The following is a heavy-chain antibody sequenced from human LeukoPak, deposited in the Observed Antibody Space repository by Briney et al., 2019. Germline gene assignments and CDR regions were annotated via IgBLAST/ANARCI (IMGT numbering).Heavy chain of an antibody. CDR1: GGSSSSYY. D-gene: IGHD6-6*01. CDR2: IYYSGST. V-gene: IGHV4-59*12. J-gene: IGHJ4*02. Sequence: SETLSLTGTVSGGSSSSYYWSWIRQPPGKGLEWIGYIYYSGSTNYNPSLKSRVTISVDTSKNQFSLKLSSVTAADTAVYYCARDRIAARLYFDYWGQGTLVTVSS. CDR3: ARDRIAARLYFDY.